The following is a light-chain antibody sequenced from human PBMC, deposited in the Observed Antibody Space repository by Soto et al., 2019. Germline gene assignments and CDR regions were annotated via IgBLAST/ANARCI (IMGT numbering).Light chain of an antibody. CDR1: SSNIGTYD. V-gene: IGLV1-40*01. CDR2: GKN. J-gene: IGLJ2*01. Sequence: QSVLTQPPSVSGAPGQRVTISCSGSSSNIGTYDVHWYQHLPGTAPKLLIDGKNNRPSGVPDRFSGSKSGTSASLAITGLQAEDEADYYCQAYDSSLSGVVFGGGTKLTVL. CDR3: QAYDSSLSGVV.